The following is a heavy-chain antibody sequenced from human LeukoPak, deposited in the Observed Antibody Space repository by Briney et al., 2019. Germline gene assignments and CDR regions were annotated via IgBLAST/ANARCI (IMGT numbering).Heavy chain of an antibody. V-gene: IGHV3-48*04. CDR2: ISSSSSTI. CDR3: ARRSEYSSSFELDY. J-gene: IGHJ4*02. CDR1: GFTFSSYS. Sequence: GGSLRLSCAASGFTFSSYSINWVRQAPGKGLEWVSYISSSSSTIYYADSVKGRFTISRDNAKNSLYLQMDSLRAEDTAVYYCARRSEYSSSFELDYWGQGTLVTVSP. D-gene: IGHD6-6*01.